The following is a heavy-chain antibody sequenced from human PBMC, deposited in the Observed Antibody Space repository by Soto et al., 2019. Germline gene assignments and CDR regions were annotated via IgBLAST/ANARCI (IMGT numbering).Heavy chain of an antibody. Sequence: EVQLVESGGALVQPGGSLRLSCVASGFTFSSYWMSWVRQAPGKGLEWVANIKQDSSEKYYADSLKGRFTISRDNAKRSLYLQMNSLRAEDTAVYYCARIIRDVMRMPPHLDYWGLGTLVTVSS. CDR2: IKQDSSEK. CDR3: ARIIRDVMRMPPHLDY. D-gene: IGHD3-16*01. CDR1: GFTFSSYW. V-gene: IGHV3-7*03. J-gene: IGHJ4*02.